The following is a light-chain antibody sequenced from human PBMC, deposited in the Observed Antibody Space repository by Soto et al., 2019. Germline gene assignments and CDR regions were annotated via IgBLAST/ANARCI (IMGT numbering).Light chain of an antibody. CDR3: QQYGSSPKT. J-gene: IGKJ1*01. CDR1: QSVSSSH. Sequence: DIVLTQSPGTLSLSPGESVTLSCRASQSVSSSHLAWYQQKPGQAPRLFIYGASRRATGIPDRFSGSGSGTDFTLTISRLQPEDFAVYYCQQYGSSPKTFGQGTKVEIK. CDR2: GAS. V-gene: IGKV3-20*01.